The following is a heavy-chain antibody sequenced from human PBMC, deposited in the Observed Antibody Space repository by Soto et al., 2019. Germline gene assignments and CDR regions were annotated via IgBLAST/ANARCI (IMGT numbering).Heavy chain of an antibody. V-gene: IGHV1-18*01. Sequence: QVQFVQSGAEVKNSGASVKVSCKASGYTFTSYGFSWVRQAPGQGLEWMGWLSDSNGNTNYAQKLQGRVTMTTDTSTGTAYMELRSLRSDDTATYYCARDSVRYCRDGVCYQGYYYFAMDVCGQGTTVTVS. CDR2: LSDSNGNT. CDR1: GYTFTSYG. D-gene: IGHD2-8*01. J-gene: IGHJ6*02. CDR3: ARDSVRYCRDGVCYQGYYYFAMDV.